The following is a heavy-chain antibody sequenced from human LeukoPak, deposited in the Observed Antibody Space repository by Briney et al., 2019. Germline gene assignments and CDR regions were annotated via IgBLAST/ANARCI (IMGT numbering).Heavy chain of an antibody. CDR3: ARGLRRLLWFGEADNWFDP. CDR2: ISSSSSYI. CDR1: GFTFSSYS. D-gene: IGHD3-10*01. J-gene: IGHJ5*02. V-gene: IGHV3-21*01. Sequence: GGSLRLSCAASGFTFSSYSMNWVRQAPGKGLEWVSSISSSSSYIYYADSVKGRFTISRDNAKNSLYLQMNSLRAEDTAVYYCARGLRRLLWFGEADNWFDPWGQGTLVNVSS.